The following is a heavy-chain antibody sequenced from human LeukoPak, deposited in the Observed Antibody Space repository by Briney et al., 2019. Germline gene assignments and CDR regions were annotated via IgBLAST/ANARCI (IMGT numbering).Heavy chain of an antibody. CDR3: ARQTQYSSSGFDY. V-gene: IGHV1-69*13. CDR2: IIPIFGTA. J-gene: IGHJ4*02. Sequence: SVKVSCKASGGTFSSYAISWVRQAPGQGLERMGGIIPIFGTANYAQKFQGRVTITADESTSTAYMELSSLRSEDTAVYYCARQTQYSSSGFDYWGQGTLVTVSS. CDR1: GGTFSSYA. D-gene: IGHD6-6*01.